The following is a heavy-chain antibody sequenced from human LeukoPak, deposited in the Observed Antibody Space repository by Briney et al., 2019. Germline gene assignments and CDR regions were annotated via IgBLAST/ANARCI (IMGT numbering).Heavy chain of an antibody. V-gene: IGHV1-18*04. CDR3: GKARYSSGWYDF. J-gene: IGHJ5*01. Sequence: GASVKVSCKASGYTFTSYGISWVRQAPGQELEWMGWISAYNGNTNYAQKLQGRVTMTTDTSTSTAYMELRSLRSDDTDVYYCGKARYSSGWYDFWGQGTLVTVSS. CDR1: GYTFTSYG. D-gene: IGHD6-19*01. CDR2: ISAYNGNT.